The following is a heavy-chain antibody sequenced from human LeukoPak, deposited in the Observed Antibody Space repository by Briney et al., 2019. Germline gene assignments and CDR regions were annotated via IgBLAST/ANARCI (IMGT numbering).Heavy chain of an antibody. CDR2: INHSGST. CDR3: ARVDPRGGRFDIDY. Sequence: SETLSHTRAVYGGSFSGYYWSWIRQPPGKGLEWIGEINHSGSTNYNPSLKSRVTISVDTSKNQFSLKLSSVTAADTAVYYCARVDPRGGRFDIDYGGQGTLVTVSS. CDR1: GGSFSGYY. D-gene: IGHD1-26*01. J-gene: IGHJ4*02. V-gene: IGHV4-34*01.